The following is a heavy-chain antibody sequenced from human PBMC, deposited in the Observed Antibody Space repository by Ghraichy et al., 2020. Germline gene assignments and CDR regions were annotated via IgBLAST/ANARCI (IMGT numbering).Heavy chain of an antibody. Sequence: LSLTCAVYGGSFSDYYWNWIRQPPGKGLEWIGQINHSGSTNYNPSLKSRVTISVDMSKNQFFLKVTSVTAADTAVYYCARGRVGYSYGPSKYYYGMDVWGQGTTVTVPS. CDR2: INHSGST. CDR3: ARGRVGYSYGPSKYYYGMDV. V-gene: IGHV4-34*01. D-gene: IGHD5-18*01. J-gene: IGHJ6*02. CDR1: GGSFSDYY.